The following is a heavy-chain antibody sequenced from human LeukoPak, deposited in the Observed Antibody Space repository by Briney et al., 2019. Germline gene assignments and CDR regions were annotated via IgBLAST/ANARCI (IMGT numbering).Heavy chain of an antibody. CDR3: ARAEGDSSGYYPNWFDP. Sequence: SETLSLTCTVSGGSISSHYWSWIRQPPGKGLEWIGYIYFSGGTNYNPSLKSRVTISVDTSKNQFSLKLSSVTAADTAVYYCARAEGDSSGYYPNWFDPWGQGTLVTVSS. CDR1: GGSISSHY. V-gene: IGHV4-59*11. D-gene: IGHD3-22*01. CDR2: IYFSGGT. J-gene: IGHJ5*02.